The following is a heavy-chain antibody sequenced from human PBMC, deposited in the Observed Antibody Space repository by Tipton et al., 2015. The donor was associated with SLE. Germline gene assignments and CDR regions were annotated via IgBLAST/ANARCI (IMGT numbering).Heavy chain of an antibody. D-gene: IGHD3-22*01. CDR2: ISSSGRTI. V-gene: IGHV3-48*03. J-gene: IGHJ3*02. CDR1: GFTFSSYE. Sequence: SLRLSCAASGFTFSSYEMNWVRQAPGKGLEGGSYISSSGRTIYYADPVKGRFTISRDNAKNSLYLQMNSLRAEDTAVYYCARTYYDSSGYPGAFDIWGQGTMVTVSS. CDR3: ARTYYDSSGYPGAFDI.